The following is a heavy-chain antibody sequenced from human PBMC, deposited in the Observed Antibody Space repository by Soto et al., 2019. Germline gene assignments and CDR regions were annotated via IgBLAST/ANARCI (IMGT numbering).Heavy chain of an antibody. V-gene: IGHV4-30-4*01. Sequence: QVQLQESGPGLVKPSQTLSLTCTVSGGSISSGDYYWSWIRQPPGKGLEWIGYIYYSGSTSYNPSLRIRVTISVDTSKNQFSLKLSSVTAADTAVYYCARDEHRGLGGVVDYWGQGTLVTVSS. J-gene: IGHJ4*02. CDR1: GGSISSGDYY. D-gene: IGHD3-16*01. CDR2: IYYSGST. CDR3: ARDEHRGLGGVVDY.